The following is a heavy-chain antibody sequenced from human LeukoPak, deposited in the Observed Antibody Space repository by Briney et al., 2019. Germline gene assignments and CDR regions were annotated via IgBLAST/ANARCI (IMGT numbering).Heavy chain of an antibody. CDR3: VRARHPGGWFDP. D-gene: IGHD3-10*01. CDR2: MIGDGGEI. V-gene: IGHV3-7*04. J-gene: IGHJ5*02. CDR1: GFTFSGSA. Sequence: GGSLRLSCAASGFTFSGSAMHWVRQAPGKGLEWVASMIGDGGEIHYVDSVKGRFTISRDNAKNSLYLQMNSLTAEDTAVYYCVRARHPGGWFDPWGQGTLVTVSS.